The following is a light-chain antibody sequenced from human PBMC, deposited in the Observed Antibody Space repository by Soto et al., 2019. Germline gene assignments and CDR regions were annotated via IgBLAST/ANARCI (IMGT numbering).Light chain of an antibody. Sequence: DIQMTQSASTLSGSVGDRVTITCRASQTISSWLAWYQQKPGKAPKLLIYDASTLESGVSSRFSGTGSGTEWILTITDLQADDLATYFCHQYKTYSTFGQGTKVDVK. CDR1: QTISSW. J-gene: IGKJ1*01. CDR3: HQYKTYST. CDR2: DAS. V-gene: IGKV1-5*01.